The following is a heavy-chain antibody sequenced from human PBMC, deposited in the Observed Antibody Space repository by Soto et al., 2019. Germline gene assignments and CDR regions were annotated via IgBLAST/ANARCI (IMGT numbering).Heavy chain of an antibody. CDR1: GFTFDDYA. CDR2: ISWNSGSI. D-gene: IGHD5-12*01. V-gene: IGHV3-9*01. J-gene: IGHJ4*02. Sequence: PGGSLRLSCAASGFTFDDYAMHWVRQAPGKGLEWVSGISWNSGSIGYADSVKGRFTISRDNAKNSLYLQMNSLRAEDTALYYWAKDTDLGGYDSSYFDYWGQGTQVTVSS. CDR3: AKDTDLGGYDSSYFDY.